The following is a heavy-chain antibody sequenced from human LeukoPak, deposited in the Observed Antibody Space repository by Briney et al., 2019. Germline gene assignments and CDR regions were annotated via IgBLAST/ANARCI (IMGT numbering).Heavy chain of an antibody. V-gene: IGHV3-21*04. CDR3: AKSAYYDSSGFYREYYFDY. CDR2: ISSSSYI. CDR1: GFTFSNYN. J-gene: IGHJ4*02. D-gene: IGHD3-22*01. Sequence: GGSLRLSCAASGFTFSNYNMNWVRQAPGKGLEWVSSISSSSYIYYADSVKGRFTISRDNSKNTLHLQMNSLRAEDTAVYYCAKSAYYDSSGFYREYYFDYWGQGTLVTVSS.